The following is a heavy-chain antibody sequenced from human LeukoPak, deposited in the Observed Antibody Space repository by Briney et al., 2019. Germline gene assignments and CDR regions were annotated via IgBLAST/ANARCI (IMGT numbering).Heavy chain of an antibody. D-gene: IGHD3-16*01. Sequence: GGSLRLSCAASGFTFSSYAMSWVRQAPGKGLEWVSAISGSGGSTYYADSVKGRFTISRDNSKNTLYLQMNSLRAEDTAVYYCAKDGAFGGAAASDYRGQGTLVTVSS. CDR2: ISGSGGST. J-gene: IGHJ4*02. CDR1: GFTFSSYA. CDR3: AKDGAFGGAAASDY. V-gene: IGHV3-23*01.